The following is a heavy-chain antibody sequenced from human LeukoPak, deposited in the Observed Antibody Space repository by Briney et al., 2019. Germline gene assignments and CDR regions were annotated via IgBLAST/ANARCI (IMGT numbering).Heavy chain of an antibody. CDR2: ISGSGSDA. V-gene: IGHV3-23*01. CDR3: AKAISGRSANAFDI. CDR1: GLTFINYA. D-gene: IGHD2-15*01. J-gene: IGHJ3*02. Sequence: GGSLRLSCAASGLTFINYAMSWVRQAPGEGLEWVSAISGSGSDAYYADSVKGRVTISRDNSKNTFYLQMNSLRAEDTAVYYCAKAISGRSANAFDIWGQGTMVTVSS.